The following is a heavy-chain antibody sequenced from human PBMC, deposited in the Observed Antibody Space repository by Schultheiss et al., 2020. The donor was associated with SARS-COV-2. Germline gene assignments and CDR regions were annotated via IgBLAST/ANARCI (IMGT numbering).Heavy chain of an antibody. V-gene: IGHV4-61*08. J-gene: IGHJ5*01. CDR2: IYYSGTT. CDR3: AKVAEAVAGPYNWFDS. D-gene: IGHD6-19*01. CDR1: GGSISSGDYY. Sequence: SQTLSLTCTVSGGSISSGDYYWSWVRQPPGTGLEWIGYIYYSGTTNYNPSLKSRVTISVDTSNNQFSLKLSSVTAADTAVYYCAKVAEAVAGPYNWFDSWGQGTLVTVSS.